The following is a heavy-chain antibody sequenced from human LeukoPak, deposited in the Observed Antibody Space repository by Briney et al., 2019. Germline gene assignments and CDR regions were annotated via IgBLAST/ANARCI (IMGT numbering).Heavy chain of an antibody. CDR2: ITDNLST. CDR1: GFIFSSYA. V-gene: IGHV3-23*01. D-gene: IGHD6-19*01. J-gene: IGHJ4*02. CDR3: ARDRAVAGKAQVPPTDY. Sequence: PGGSLRLSCAASGFIFSSYAMSWVRQAPGKGLEWVSSITDNLSTYYADSVKGRFTISRDNSKNTLFLQMNSLSADDTAVYYCARDRAVAGKAQVPPTDYWGQGTLVTASS.